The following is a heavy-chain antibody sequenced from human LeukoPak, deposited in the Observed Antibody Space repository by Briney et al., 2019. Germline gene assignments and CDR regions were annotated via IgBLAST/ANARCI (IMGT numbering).Heavy chain of an antibody. D-gene: IGHD7-27*01. CDR3: ARVAGNWGWYFDL. CDR1: GGSSSSSSYY. CDR2: IYYSGST. J-gene: IGHJ2*01. V-gene: IGHV4-39*07. Sequence: PSETLSLTCTVSGGSSSSSSYYWGWIRQPPGKGLEWIGSIYYSGSTYYNPSLKSRVTISVDTSKNQFSLKLSSVTAADTAVYYCARVAGNWGWYFDLWGRGTLVTVSS.